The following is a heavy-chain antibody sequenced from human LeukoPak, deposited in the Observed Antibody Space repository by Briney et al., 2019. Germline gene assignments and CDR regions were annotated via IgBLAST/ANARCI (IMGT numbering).Heavy chain of an antibody. D-gene: IGHD3-10*01. CDR2: ISWNSGSI. Sequence: GGSLRLSCAASGFTFDDYAMHWVRQAPGKGLEWVSGISWNSGSIGYADSVKGRFTISRDNSKNTLYLQMNSLRAEDTAVYYCANLPGDPQLDYWGQGTLVTVSS. J-gene: IGHJ4*02. V-gene: IGHV3-9*01. CDR3: ANLPGDPQLDY. CDR1: GFTFDDYA.